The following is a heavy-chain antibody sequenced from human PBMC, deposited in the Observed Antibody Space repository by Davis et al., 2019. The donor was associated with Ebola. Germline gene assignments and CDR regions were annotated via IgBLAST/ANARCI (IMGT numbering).Heavy chain of an antibody. D-gene: IGHD1-14*01. V-gene: IGHV3-53*04. CDR3: AREVLGRFDP. Sequence: PGGSLRLSCAASGFTVSSNYMSWVRQAPGKGLEWVSVIYSGGSTYYADSVKGRFTISRHNSKNTLYLQINSLRAEDTAVYYCAREVLGRFDPWGQGTLVTVSS. CDR1: GFTVSSNY. CDR2: IYSGGST. J-gene: IGHJ5*02.